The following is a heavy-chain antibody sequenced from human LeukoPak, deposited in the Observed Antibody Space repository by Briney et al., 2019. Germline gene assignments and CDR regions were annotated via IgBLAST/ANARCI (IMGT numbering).Heavy chain of an antibody. Sequence: GGSLRLSCAASGFTFSNYWMSWVRQAPGEGLEWVANIKQDGSEKYYVDSVKGRFTISRDNTKNSLYLQMNSLRAEDTAVYYCARIPIRIGVAGLGAAGLDYWGQGTLVTVSS. D-gene: IGHD6-13*01. V-gene: IGHV3-7*03. CDR1: GFTFSNYW. J-gene: IGHJ4*02. CDR3: ARIPIRIGVAGLGAAGLDY. CDR2: IKQDGSEK.